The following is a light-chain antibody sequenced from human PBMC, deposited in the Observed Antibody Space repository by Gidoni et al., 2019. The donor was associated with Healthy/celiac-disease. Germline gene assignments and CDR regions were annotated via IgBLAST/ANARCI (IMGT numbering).Light chain of an antibody. V-gene: IGKV3-20*01. CDR3: QQYGSSPPVYT. CDR2: GAS. Sequence: EIVLTQSPGTLSLSPGERATLSCRASQSVSSSYLAWYQQKPGQAPRLLIYGASSRATGIPDWFSGSGSGTDFTLTISRLEPEDFAVYYCQQYGSSPPVYTFXQXTKLEIK. J-gene: IGKJ2*01. CDR1: QSVSSSY.